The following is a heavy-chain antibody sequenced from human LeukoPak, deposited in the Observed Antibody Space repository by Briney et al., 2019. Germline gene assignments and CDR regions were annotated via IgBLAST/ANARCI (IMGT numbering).Heavy chain of an antibody. Sequence: GGSLRLSCAASGFTFSSYWMSWVRQAPGKGLEWVANIKQDGSEKYYVDSVKGRFTISRDNAKNSLYLQMNGLRAEDTAVYYCARDANFGYDAFDIWGQGTMVTVSS. CDR1: GFTFSSYW. J-gene: IGHJ3*02. CDR3: ARDANFGYDAFDI. CDR2: IKQDGSEK. V-gene: IGHV3-7*01. D-gene: IGHD3-10*01.